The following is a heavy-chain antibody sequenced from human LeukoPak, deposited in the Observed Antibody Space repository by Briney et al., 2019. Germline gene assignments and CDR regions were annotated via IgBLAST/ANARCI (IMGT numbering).Heavy chain of an antibody. Sequence: GGSLRLSCAASGFTFSSYSMNWVRQAPGKGLEWVSSISSSSSYIYYADSVKGRFTISRDNAKNSLYLQMNSLRAEDPAVYYCARVRWELDYDAFDIWGQGTMVTVSS. CDR3: ARVRWELDYDAFDI. J-gene: IGHJ3*02. D-gene: IGHD1-26*01. CDR1: GFTFSSYS. V-gene: IGHV3-21*01. CDR2: ISSSSSYI.